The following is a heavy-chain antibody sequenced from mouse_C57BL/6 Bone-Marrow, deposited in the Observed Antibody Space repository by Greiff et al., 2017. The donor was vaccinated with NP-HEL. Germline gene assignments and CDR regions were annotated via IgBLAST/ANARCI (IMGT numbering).Heavy chain of an antibody. CDR3: ERYPLLYTVVAREPYYFDY. V-gene: IGHV7-3*01. Sequence: EVKVIESGGGLVQPGGSLSLSCAASGFTFTDYYMSWVRQPPGKALEWLGFIRNKANGYTTEYSASVNGRFTISRDTSQSILYLPMNALRAEDSATYYCERYPLLYTVVAREPYYFDYWGQGTTLTVSS. J-gene: IGHJ2*01. CDR1: GFTFTDYY. CDR2: IRNKANGYTT. D-gene: IGHD1-1*01.